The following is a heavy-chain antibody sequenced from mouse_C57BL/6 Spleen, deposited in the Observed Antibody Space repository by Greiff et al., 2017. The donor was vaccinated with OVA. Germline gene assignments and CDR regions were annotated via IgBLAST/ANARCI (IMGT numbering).Heavy chain of an antibody. V-gene: IGHV1-47*01. J-gene: IGHJ2*01. D-gene: IGHD1-1*01. CDR2: FHPYNDDT. CDR1: GYTFTTYP. Sequence: VQLQQSGAELVKPGASVKMSCKASGYTFTTYPIEWMKQNHGKSLEWIGNFHPYNDDTKYNEKFKGKATLTVEKSSSTVYLELSRLTSDDSAVYYCARRGYYYGSSYEDYFDYWGQGTTLTVSS. CDR3: ARRGYYYGSSYEDYFDY.